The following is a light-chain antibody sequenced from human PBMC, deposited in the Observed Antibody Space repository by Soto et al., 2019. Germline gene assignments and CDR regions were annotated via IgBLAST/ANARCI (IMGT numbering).Light chain of an antibody. CDR2: GVT. CDR1: SSDVGSYHR. J-gene: IGLJ2*01. CDR3: ISYTTSSTFV. V-gene: IGLV2-18*02. Sequence: QSVLTQPPSVSGSPGQSVTISCTGTSSDVGSYHRVSWYQQAPGTAPKLMIFGVTNRPSGVPDRFSGSKSGNTASLTISGLQAEDEADYYCISYTTSSTFVFGGGTKLTVL.